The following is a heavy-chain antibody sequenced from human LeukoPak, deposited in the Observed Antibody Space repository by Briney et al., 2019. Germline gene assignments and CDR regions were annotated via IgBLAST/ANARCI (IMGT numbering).Heavy chain of an antibody. J-gene: IGHJ4*02. Sequence: SETLSLTCTVSGGSLSSYYWSWIRQPPGKGLEWIGYIYYSGSTNYNPSLKSRVTISVGTSKNQFSLKLSSVTAADTAVYYCASSTRSSVDYWGQGTLVTVSS. D-gene: IGHD6-6*01. V-gene: IGHV4-59*01. CDR1: GGSLSSYY. CDR2: IYYSGST. CDR3: ASSTRSSVDY.